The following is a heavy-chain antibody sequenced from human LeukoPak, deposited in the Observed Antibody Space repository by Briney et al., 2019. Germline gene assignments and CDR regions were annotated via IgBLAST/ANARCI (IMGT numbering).Heavy chain of an antibody. CDR3: ATLDYYDSSAYYSDY. J-gene: IGHJ4*02. Sequence: ASLKVSCKASGYTFTNYGISWVPQAPGQGLEWRGWISTYNGNTNYAQKLQGRVTMTTDTSTSTAYMELSSLRSEDTAVYYCATLDYYDSSAYYSDYWGQGTLVTVSS. CDR1: GYTFTNYG. V-gene: IGHV1-18*01. D-gene: IGHD3-22*01. CDR2: ISTYNGNT.